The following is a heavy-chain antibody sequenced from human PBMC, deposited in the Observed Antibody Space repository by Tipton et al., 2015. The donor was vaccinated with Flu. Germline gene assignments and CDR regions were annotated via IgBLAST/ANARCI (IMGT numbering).Heavy chain of an antibody. CDR2: IYSGGST. D-gene: IGHD3-16*01. CDR1: GFTVSSNY. V-gene: IGHV3-66*01. J-gene: IGHJ4*02. CDR3: ARDPWGPTKGQGD. Sequence: SLRLSCAASGFTVSSNYMSWVRQAPGKGLEWVSVIYSGGSTYYADSVKGRFTISRDNSKNTLYLQMNSLRAEDTAVYYCARDPWGPTKGQGDWGQGTLVTVSS.